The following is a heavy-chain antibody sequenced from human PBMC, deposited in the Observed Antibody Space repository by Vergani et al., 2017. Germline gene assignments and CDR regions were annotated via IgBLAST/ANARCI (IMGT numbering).Heavy chain of an antibody. V-gene: IGHV5-51*01. J-gene: IGHJ4*02. CDR3: ARXYCSGEYCSYFDY. D-gene: IGHD2-15*01. CDR2: IYPGDSDT. CDR1: GYSFTNSW. Sequence: EVQLVQSGAEVKKPGESVKISCKASGYSFTNSWIGWVRQMPGRGLEFMGIIYPGDSDTRYSPSFQGQVTISADRSFTTAYLQWSSLKASDTAMYYCARXYCSGEYCSYFDYWCQGTLVIVSS.